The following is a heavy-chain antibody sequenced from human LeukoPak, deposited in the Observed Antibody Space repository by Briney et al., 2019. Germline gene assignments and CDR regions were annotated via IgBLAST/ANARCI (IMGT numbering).Heavy chain of an antibody. Sequence: SVKVSCKASGGTFSSYAISWVRQAPGQGLEWMGGIIPIFGTANYAQKFQGRVTITTDESTSTAYMELSSLRSEDTAVYYCVRSGIAVAFFDYWGQRTLVTVSS. J-gene: IGHJ4*02. CDR1: GGTFSSYA. CDR3: VRSGIAVAFFDY. D-gene: IGHD6-19*01. CDR2: IIPIFGTA. V-gene: IGHV1-69*05.